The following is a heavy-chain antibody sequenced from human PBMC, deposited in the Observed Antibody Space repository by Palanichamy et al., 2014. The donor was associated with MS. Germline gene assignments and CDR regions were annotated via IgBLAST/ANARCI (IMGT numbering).Heavy chain of an antibody. J-gene: IGHJ6*02. D-gene: IGHD3-3*01. V-gene: IGHV4-34*01. CDR3: ARDTLITNYHYYGLDV. Sequence: QVQLQQWGAGLLKPSETLSLTCAVYGGSFNNNYWTWIRQSPGKGLEWIGEINHSGSTTYNPSLKSRVTISVDTSKNQFSLKLTSVTAADTAVYYCARDTLITNYHYYGLDVWGQGTTVTVSS. CDR2: INHSGST. CDR1: GGSFNNNY.